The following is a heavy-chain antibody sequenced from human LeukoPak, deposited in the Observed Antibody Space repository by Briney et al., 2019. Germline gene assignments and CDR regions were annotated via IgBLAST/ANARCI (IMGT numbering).Heavy chain of an antibody. J-gene: IGHJ4*02. V-gene: IGHV3-23*01. D-gene: IGHD3-22*01. CDR1: GFTFSSYS. CDR2: ISDSGGRT. CDR3: AKDSYDTSI. Sequence: GGSLRLSCAASGFTFSSYSMIWVRQAPGKGLEWVSAISDSGGRTFYADSVKGRFTIPRDNSKNTLYLQINSLRAEDTAVYYCAKDSYDTSIWGQGTLVTVSA.